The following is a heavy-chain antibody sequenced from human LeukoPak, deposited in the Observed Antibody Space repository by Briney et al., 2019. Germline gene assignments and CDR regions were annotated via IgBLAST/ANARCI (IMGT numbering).Heavy chain of an antibody. CDR2: INSNSGGI. D-gene: IGHD6-6*01. CDR1: GYTCTDYY. J-gene: IGHJ4*02. V-gene: IGHV1-2*02. Sequence: GASESVSCKTSGYTCTDYYIHWMRQAPRQGLEWMGWINSNSGGISNAKKFQGRVTLTRDTPARTVFMELNRLTSDDTAVYYCARTSIAARRADFDYWGQGTVVTVSS. CDR3: ARTSIAARRADFDY.